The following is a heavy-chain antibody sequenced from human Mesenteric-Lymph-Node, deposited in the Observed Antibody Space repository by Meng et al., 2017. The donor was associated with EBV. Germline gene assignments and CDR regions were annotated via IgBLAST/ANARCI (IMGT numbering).Heavy chain of an antibody. V-gene: IGHV1-24*01. Sequence: QLVQSAAEVKKPGASVKVSCKVSGFTLTELSIHWVRQPPGKGLEWMGGFDPEDDERIYAQKFRGRLTMTEDTSTDTAYMELSSLKSEDTAVYYCARRIVVVTSNWFDPWGQGTLVTVSS. CDR1: GFTLTELS. CDR2: FDPEDDER. J-gene: IGHJ5*02. D-gene: IGHD3-22*01. CDR3: ARRIVVVTSNWFDP.